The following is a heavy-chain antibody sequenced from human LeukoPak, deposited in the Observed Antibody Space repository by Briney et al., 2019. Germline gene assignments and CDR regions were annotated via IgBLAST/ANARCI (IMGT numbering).Heavy chain of an antibody. CDR2: IFYSGST. CDR1: GFTFSSYV. J-gene: IGHJ3*02. Sequence: GSLRLSCAASGFTFSSYVMHWVRQPPGKALEWIGNIFYSGSTYYSPSLKSRVTISLDTSRNQFSLKLNSVTAADTAVYYCAKSNGYGLIDIWGQGTMVTVSS. D-gene: IGHD3-22*01. CDR3: AKSNGYGLIDI. V-gene: IGHV4-59*12.